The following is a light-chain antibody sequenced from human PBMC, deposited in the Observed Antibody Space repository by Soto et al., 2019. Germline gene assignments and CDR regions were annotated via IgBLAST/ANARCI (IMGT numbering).Light chain of an antibody. Sequence: QSALTQPASVSGSPGQSISISRTGTSSDVGGYNYVSWYQQHPGKAPKLRIYDVSNRPSGVSNRFSGSKSGNTASLTISGLQSEDEADYYCSSYISSSTVVFGGGTKLTVL. J-gene: IGLJ2*01. CDR3: SSYISSSTVV. CDR1: SSDVGGYNY. CDR2: DVS. V-gene: IGLV2-14*01.